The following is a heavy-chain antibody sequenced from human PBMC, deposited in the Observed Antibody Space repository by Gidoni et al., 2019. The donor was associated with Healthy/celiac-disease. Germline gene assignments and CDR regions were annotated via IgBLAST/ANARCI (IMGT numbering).Heavy chain of an antibody. CDR1: GFTFDDYG. D-gene: IGHD3-22*01. V-gene: IGHV3-20*04. CDR2: INWNGGST. CDR3: ARDDSSGYLDAFDI. Sequence: EVQLVESGGGVVRPGGSLRLSCAASGFTFDDYGMSWVRQAPGKGLAWVSGINWNGGSTGYADSVKGRFTISRDNAKNSLYPQMNSLRAEDTALYYCARDDSSGYLDAFDIWGQGTMVTVSS. J-gene: IGHJ3*02.